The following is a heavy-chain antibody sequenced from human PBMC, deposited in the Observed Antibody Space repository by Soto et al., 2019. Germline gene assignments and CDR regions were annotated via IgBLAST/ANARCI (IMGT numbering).Heavy chain of an antibody. CDR3: ARGWLQLDYYYYGMDV. CDR2: IIPIFGTA. D-gene: IGHD6-6*01. V-gene: IGHV1-69*06. J-gene: IGHJ6*02. Sequence: SVKVSCKASGGTFSSYAISWVRQAPGQGLEWMGGIIPIFGTANYAQKFQGRGTITADRSTSTAYMELSSLRSEDTPVYYRARGWLQLDYYYYGMDVCGQGNTGTVSS. CDR1: GGTFSSYA.